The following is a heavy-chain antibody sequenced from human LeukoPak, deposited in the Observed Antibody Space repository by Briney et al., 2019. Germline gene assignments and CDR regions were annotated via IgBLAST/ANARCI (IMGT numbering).Heavy chain of an antibody. J-gene: IGHJ1*01. CDR1: GYTFTGYY. V-gene: IGHV1-2*02. CDR2: INPNSGGT. Sequence: ASVKVSCKASGYTFTGYYMHWVRQAPGQGLEWMGWINPNSGGTNYAQKFQGRVTMTRDTSISTAYMELSRLRSDDMAVYYCARARWYDFWSGYLQHWGQGTLVTVSS. D-gene: IGHD3-3*01. CDR3: ARARWYDFWSGYLQH.